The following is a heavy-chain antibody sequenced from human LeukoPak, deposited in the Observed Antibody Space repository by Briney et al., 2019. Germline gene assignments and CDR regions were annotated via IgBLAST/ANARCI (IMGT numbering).Heavy chain of an antibody. CDR2: IHPSGGTT. CDR3: ARGFFGSGYLSVQF. D-gene: IGHD3-22*01. CDR1: GYTFTSYY. V-gene: IGHV1-46*01. Sequence: ASVKVSCKASGYTFTSYYVHWVRQAPGQGLEWMGLIHPSGGTTAYAQKFQGRVTMTRDMSTSTFYMELSSLRSEDTAAYYCARGFFGSGYLSVQFWGQGTLVTVSS. J-gene: IGHJ1*01.